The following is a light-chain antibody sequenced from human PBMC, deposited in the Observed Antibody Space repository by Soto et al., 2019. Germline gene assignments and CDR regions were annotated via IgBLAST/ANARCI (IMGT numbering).Light chain of an antibody. CDR2: GAS. CDR3: QQYGSSPPVT. J-gene: IGKJ1*01. Sequence: EIVLTQNPGTLSLSPGERATLSCRASQSVSSSYLAWYQQKPGQAPRLLIYGASSRATGIPDRFSGSGSGTDFTLTISRLEPEDFAVYYCQQYGSSPPVTFGQGTMVDIK. V-gene: IGKV3-20*01. CDR1: QSVSSSY.